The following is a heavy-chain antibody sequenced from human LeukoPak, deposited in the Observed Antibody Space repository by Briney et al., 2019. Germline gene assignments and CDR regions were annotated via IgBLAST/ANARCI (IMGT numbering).Heavy chain of an antibody. D-gene: IGHD6-19*01. CDR3: ARDLMSRGWPIYYFDY. J-gene: IGHJ4*02. CDR1: GFTFSSYG. V-gene: IGHV3-33*01. Sequence: GGSLRLSCAASGFTFSSYGMHWVRQAPGKGLEWVAVIWYDGSNKYYADSVKGRFTISRDNSKNTLYLQMNSLRAEDTAVYYCARDLMSRGWPIYYFDYWGQGTLVTVSS. CDR2: IWYDGSNK.